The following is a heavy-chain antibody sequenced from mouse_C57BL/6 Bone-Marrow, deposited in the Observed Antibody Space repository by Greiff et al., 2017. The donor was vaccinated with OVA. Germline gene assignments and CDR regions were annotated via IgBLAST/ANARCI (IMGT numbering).Heavy chain of an antibody. V-gene: IGHV1-64*01. CDR3: ARLGTYYYAMDY. J-gene: IGHJ4*01. D-gene: IGHD3-3*01. CDR1: GYTFTSYW. CDR2: IHPNSGST. Sequence: VQLQQPGAELVKPGASVKLSCKASGYTFTSYWMHWVKQRPGQCLEWIGMIHPNSGSTNYNEKFKSKATLTVDKSSSTAYMQLSSLTSEDSAVYYCARLGTYYYAMDYWGQGTSVTVSS.